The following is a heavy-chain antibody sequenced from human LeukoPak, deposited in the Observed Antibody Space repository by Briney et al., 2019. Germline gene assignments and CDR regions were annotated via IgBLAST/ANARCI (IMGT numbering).Heavy chain of an antibody. Sequence: SGGSLTLSCAASGFTFSDYYMIWMRQAPGKGREGVSYISGGGSTIYYADSVKGRFTISRDNAKDSLYLQMNSLRAEDTAVYYCARDRGSYYGGLDYWGQGTLVTVSS. CDR3: ARDRGSYYGGLDY. CDR1: GFTFSDYY. D-gene: IGHD1-26*01. CDR2: ISGGGSTI. J-gene: IGHJ4*02. V-gene: IGHV3-11*04.